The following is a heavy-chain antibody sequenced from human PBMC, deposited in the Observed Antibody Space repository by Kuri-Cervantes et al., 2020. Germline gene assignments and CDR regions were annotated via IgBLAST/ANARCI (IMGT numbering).Heavy chain of an antibody. CDR3: APLGGVRGVIFDY. Sequence: ASVKVSCKASGYTFASYDINWVRQATGQGLEWMGWMNPNSGGTNYAQKFQGRVTMTRDTSISTAYMELSRLRSDDTAVYYYAPLGGVRGVIFDYWGQGTLVTVSS. V-gene: IGHV1-2*02. D-gene: IGHD3-10*01. CDR2: MNPNSGGT. CDR1: GYTFASYD. J-gene: IGHJ4*02.